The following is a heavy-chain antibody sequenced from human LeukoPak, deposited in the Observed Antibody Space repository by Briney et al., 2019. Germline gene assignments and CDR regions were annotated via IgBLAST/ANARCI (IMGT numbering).Heavy chain of an antibody. J-gene: IGHJ4*02. V-gene: IGHV3-23*01. CDR1: GFSFNNYA. CDR3: AKGAYDYIEIAYFDY. D-gene: IGHD5-12*01. CDR2: ISGSSGST. Sequence: GGSLRLSCVASGFSFNNYAMNWVRQARGEGLGWVSLISGSSGSTFYADSVKGRFTISRDKSKNTLYLQMNSLRAEDTAVYYCAKGAYDYIEIAYFDYWGQGSLVTVSS.